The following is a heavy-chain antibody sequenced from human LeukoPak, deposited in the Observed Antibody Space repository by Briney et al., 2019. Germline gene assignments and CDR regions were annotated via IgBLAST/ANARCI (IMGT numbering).Heavy chain of an antibody. CDR1: GGSISSYY. D-gene: IGHD2-2*01. CDR3: ARSSDIVVVPAAELRFDP. J-gene: IGHJ5*02. Sequence: SETLSLTCTVSGGSISSYYWSWIRQPPGKGLEWIGYIYYGGSTNYNPSLKSRVTISVDTSKNQFSLKLSSVTAADTAVYYCARSSDIVVVPAAELRFDPWGQGTLVTVSS. CDR2: IYYGGST. V-gene: IGHV4-59*01.